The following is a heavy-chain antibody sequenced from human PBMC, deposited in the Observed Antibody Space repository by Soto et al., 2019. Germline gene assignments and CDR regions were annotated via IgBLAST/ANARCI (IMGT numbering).Heavy chain of an antibody. D-gene: IGHD6-13*01. CDR3: ARGYSSSWYGSYEYFQH. J-gene: IGHJ1*01. CDR1: GYTFTSYA. Sequence: ASVKVSCKASGYTFTSYAMHWVRQAPGQRLEWMGWINAGNGNTEYSQKFQGRVTITRDTSASTAYMELSSLRSEDTAVYYCARGYSSSWYGSYEYFQHWGQGTLVTVSS. CDR2: INAGNGNT. V-gene: IGHV1-3*01.